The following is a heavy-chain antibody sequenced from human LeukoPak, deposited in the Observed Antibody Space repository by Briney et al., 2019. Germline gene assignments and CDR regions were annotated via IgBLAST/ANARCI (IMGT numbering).Heavy chain of an antibody. Sequence: GGALRLSCAASGVTFTSYSVKWVRQAPAKGLEWVASISSNSTYIHYADSVKGRFTISRDNAKNSLYLDMNSLRAEDTAVYFCARDLFNSFYDTSGYSAFDYWGQGTLVTVSS. D-gene: IGHD3-22*01. CDR1: GVTFTSYS. CDR2: ISSNSTYI. J-gene: IGHJ4*02. V-gene: IGHV3-21*01. CDR3: ARDLFNSFYDTSGYSAFDY.